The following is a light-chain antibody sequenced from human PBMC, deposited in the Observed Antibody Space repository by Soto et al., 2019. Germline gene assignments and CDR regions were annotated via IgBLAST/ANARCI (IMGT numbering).Light chain of an antibody. Sequence: QSVLTQPGSVSGSPGQSITISCTGASSDVGSYNLVSWYQHHPGKAPKLMIFEVSKRPSGVSNRFSGSKSGNTASLTISGLQAEDEAEYYCCSYAGTYVFGNGKKVTVL. J-gene: IGLJ1*01. CDR3: CSYAGTYV. CDR1: SSDVGSYNL. CDR2: EVS. V-gene: IGLV2-23*02.